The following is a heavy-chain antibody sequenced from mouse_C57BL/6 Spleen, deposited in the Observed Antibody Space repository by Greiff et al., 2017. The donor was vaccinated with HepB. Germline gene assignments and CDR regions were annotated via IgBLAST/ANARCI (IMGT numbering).Heavy chain of an antibody. CDR2: IDPENGDT. Sequence: EVQLVESGAELVRPGASVKLSCTASGFNIKDDYMHWVKQRPEQGLEWIGWIDPENGDTEYASKFQGKATITADTSSNTAYLQLSSLTSEATAVYYCTTYYGLYYFDYWGQGTTLTVSS. J-gene: IGHJ2*01. D-gene: IGHD2-1*01. CDR1: GFNIKDDY. CDR3: TTYYGLYYFDY. V-gene: IGHV14-4*01.